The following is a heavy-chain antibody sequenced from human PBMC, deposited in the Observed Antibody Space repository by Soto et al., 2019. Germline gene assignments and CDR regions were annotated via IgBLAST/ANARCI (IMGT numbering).Heavy chain of an antibody. Sequence: GGSLRLSCAASGFTFSSYSMNWFRQAPGKGLEWVSSISSSSSYIYYADSVKGRFTISRDNAKNSLYLQMNSLRAEDTAVYYSARDPPYYYDSSGYVWYFAYWGQGTLDTVSS. J-gene: IGHJ4*02. CDR1: GFTFSSYS. CDR2: ISSSSSYI. V-gene: IGHV3-21*01. CDR3: ARDPPYYYDSSGYVWYFAY. D-gene: IGHD3-22*01.